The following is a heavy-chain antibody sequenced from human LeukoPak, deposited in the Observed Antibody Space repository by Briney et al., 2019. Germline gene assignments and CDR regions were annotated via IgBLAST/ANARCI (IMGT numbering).Heavy chain of an antibody. Sequence: SETLSLTCTVSGGSISSSSYYWGWIRQPPGKGLEWIGSIYYSGSTYYNPSLKSRVTISVDTSKNQFSLKLSPVTAADTAVYYCARVGGHSYGSDYWGQGTLVTVSS. CDR2: IYYSGST. CDR3: ARVGGHSYGSDY. D-gene: IGHD5-18*01. J-gene: IGHJ4*02. CDR1: GGSISSSSYY. V-gene: IGHV4-39*07.